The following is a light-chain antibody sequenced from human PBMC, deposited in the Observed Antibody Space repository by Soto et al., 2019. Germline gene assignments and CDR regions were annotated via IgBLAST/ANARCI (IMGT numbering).Light chain of an antibody. CDR1: QNIGKY. V-gene: IGKV1-39*01. J-gene: IGKJ1*01. CDR3: QQVFTAPYT. Sequence: DIAMTQSPSFLSASAGARITLTCRASQNIGKYVNWYQPSPGKAPNLLIFGASNLQSGVPSRFGGSGSGTEFTLTINSLQPEDVAAYFCQQVFTAPYTLGQGTTVEVK. CDR2: GAS.